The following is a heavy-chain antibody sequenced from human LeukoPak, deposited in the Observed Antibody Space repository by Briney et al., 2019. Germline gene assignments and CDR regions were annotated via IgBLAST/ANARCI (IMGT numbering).Heavy chain of an antibody. J-gene: IGHJ4*02. V-gene: IGHV3-30*18. Sequence: TGGSLRLSCAASGFTFSSYGMHWVRQAPGKGLEWVAVISYDGSNKYYADSVKGRFTISRDNSKNTLYLQMNSLRAEDTAVYYCAKSWKQWLVRGFDYWGQGTLVTVSS. D-gene: IGHD6-19*01. CDR1: GFTFSSYG. CDR3: AKSWKQWLVRGFDY. CDR2: ISYDGSNK.